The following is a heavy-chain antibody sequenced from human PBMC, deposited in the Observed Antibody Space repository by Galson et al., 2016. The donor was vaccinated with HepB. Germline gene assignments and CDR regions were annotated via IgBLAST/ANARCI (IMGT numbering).Heavy chain of an antibody. D-gene: IGHD3-10*01. CDR1: GGTFSNFA. CDR2: ITPLFGAT. CDR3: ERGGGITMVRGVMPDWFDP. Sequence: SVKLSCTASGGTFSNFAISWVRQAPRQGLEWMGGITPLFGATNYAQTFQGRVTITADNSTTTVYMVLSSLRSEDTAVYYCERGGGITMVRGVMPDWFDPWGQGTLVTVSS. J-gene: IGHJ5*02. V-gene: IGHV1-69*06.